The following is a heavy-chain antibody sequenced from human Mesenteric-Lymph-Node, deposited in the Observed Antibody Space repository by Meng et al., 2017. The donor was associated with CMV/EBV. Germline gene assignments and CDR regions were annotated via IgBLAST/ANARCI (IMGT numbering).Heavy chain of an antibody. V-gene: IGHV1-8*01. CDR2: MDPNSGNI. Sequence: QVQLVPSRAEVKNPGASVKVSCKSSGYTFTSYEINWVRQATGQGLEWMGWMDPNSGNIGYAEKFQGRITMTRNTSISTAYMELSSLRSDDTAVYYCARDLARFWGQGTLVTVSS. J-gene: IGHJ4*02. CDR1: GYTFTSYE. CDR3: ARDLARF.